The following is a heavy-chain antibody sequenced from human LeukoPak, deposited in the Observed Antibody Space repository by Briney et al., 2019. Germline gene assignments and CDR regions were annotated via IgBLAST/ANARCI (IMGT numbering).Heavy chain of an antibody. V-gene: IGHV4-59*12. Sequence: SETLSLTCTVSGGSISSYYWSWIRQPPGKGLEWIGYIYYSGSTNYNPSLKSRVTISVDTSKNQFSLKLSSVTAADTAVYYCARALKYVWGSYRYTHFDYWGQGTLVTVSS. CDR2: IYYSGST. CDR1: GGSISSYY. J-gene: IGHJ4*02. D-gene: IGHD3-16*02. CDR3: ARALKYVWGSYRYTHFDY.